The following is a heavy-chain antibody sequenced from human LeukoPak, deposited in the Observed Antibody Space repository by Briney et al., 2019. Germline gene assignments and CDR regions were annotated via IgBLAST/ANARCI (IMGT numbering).Heavy chain of an antibody. D-gene: IGHD6-19*01. CDR2: IRDDGSNK. J-gene: IGHJ3*02. V-gene: IGHV3-30*02. CDR3: ASEGSGWYDDAFDI. Sequence: GGSLRLSCAASGFTFSSYGMHWVRQAPGKGLEWVAFIRDDGSNKYYADSVKGRFTISRDNSKNTLYLQMNSLRAEDTAVYYCASEGSGWYDDAFDIWGQGTMVTVSS. CDR1: GFTFSSYG.